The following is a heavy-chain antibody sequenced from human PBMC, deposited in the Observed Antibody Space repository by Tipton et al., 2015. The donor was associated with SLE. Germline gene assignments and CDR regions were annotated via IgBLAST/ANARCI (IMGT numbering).Heavy chain of an antibody. Sequence: TLSLTCNVSGYSIRNGYYWGWIRQAPGKGLEWTGTIHHSGITYYNPSLKSRVTISVDTSKDQFSLKLSSVTAADKAVYYCARDAGGSLGMESYYYYMDVWGNGTTVTVSS. CDR2: IHHSGIT. CDR3: ARDAGGSLGMESYYYYMDV. V-gene: IGHV4-38-2*02. J-gene: IGHJ6*03. CDR1: GYSIRNGYY. D-gene: IGHD7-27*01.